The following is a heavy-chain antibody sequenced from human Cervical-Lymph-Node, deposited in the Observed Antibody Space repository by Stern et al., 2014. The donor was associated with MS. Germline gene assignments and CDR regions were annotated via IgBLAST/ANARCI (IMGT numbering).Heavy chain of an antibody. Sequence: VQLVESGGSVVQPGRSLRLSCTASTFTFSAFAMHWVRQAPGKGLEWVAVISYDGKNKFYADSLQGRFPISRDNSKKTLTLQMDSLRTDDTAVYYCARQMTHGPCDLWGRGTLVTVS. D-gene: IGHD2-21*02. V-gene: IGHV3-30*01. CDR3: ARQMTHGPCDL. CDR2: ISYDGKNK. J-gene: IGHJ2*01. CDR1: TFTFSAFA.